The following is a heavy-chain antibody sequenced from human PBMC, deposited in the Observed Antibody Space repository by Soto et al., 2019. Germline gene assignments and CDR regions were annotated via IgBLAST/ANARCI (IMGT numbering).Heavy chain of an antibody. J-gene: IGHJ4*02. V-gene: IGHV3-23*01. CDR1: GFTFSSYA. CDR2: ITGSGGST. CDR3: ARGMSKLDY. Sequence: PXXSLRLACAASGFTFSSYAMRWVPQAPGKGLEWVSTITGSGGSTYYIDSVKGRFTISRDNSKNTLYVQLQMNSLRAEDTAVYYCARGMSKLDYWGQGTLVTVSS.